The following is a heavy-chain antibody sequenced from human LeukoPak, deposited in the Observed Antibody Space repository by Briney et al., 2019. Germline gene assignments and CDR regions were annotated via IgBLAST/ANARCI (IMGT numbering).Heavy chain of an antibody. Sequence: SVKVSCKASGGTFSSYAISWVRQAPGQGIEWMGGIIPILGTATYEQKFQGRVTITMDESTSTAYMELSSLRSEDTAVYYCARAPYSSGWYGQYNWFDPWGQGTLVTVSS. CDR1: GGTFSSYA. D-gene: IGHD6-19*01. V-gene: IGHV1-69*05. J-gene: IGHJ5*02. CDR2: IIPILGTA. CDR3: ARAPYSSGWYGQYNWFDP.